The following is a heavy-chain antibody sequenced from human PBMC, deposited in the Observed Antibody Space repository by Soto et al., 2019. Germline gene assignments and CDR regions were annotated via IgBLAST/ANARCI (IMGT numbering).Heavy chain of an antibody. CDR3: SRCRIAVAGAVYAMDA. J-gene: IGHJ6*02. CDR1: GFTFGDYA. V-gene: IGHV3-49*03. CDR2: IRSKAYGGTT. D-gene: IGHD6-19*01. Sequence: PGGSLRLSCTASGFTFGDYAMSWFRQAPGKGLEWVGFIRSKAYGGTTEDAASVKGRFTISRDDSKSIAYLQMNSLKIEDTAVYYWSRCRIAVAGAVYAMDAWGPGTTVTVSS.